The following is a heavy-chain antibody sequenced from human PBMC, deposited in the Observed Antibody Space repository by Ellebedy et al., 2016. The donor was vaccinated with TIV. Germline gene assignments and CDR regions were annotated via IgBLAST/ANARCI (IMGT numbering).Heavy chain of an antibody. CDR1: GFTFSSYW. J-gene: IGHJ3*01. CDR2: INQDGRQK. V-gene: IGHV3-7*01. Sequence: GESLKISCAAPGFTFSSYWMSWVRQAPGKGLEWVANINQDGRQKYYVDSVKGRFTISRDNAKNSLYLQMNSLGADDSAVYYCATDGSYGDYRSPAHAFEFWGQGTMVTVSS. D-gene: IGHD4-17*01. CDR3: ATDGSYGDYRSPAHAFEF.